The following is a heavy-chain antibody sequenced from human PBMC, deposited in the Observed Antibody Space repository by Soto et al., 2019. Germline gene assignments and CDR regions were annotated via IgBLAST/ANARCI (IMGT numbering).Heavy chain of an antibody. Sequence: WWSLRLSCSASVFTFSSYGMHWFRQAPGKGLEWVAVISYDGSNKYYADSVKGRFTISRDNSKNTLYLQMNSLRAEDTAVYYCAKSGYTIFGVVIIENYYYGMDVWGQGTTVTVSS. CDR2: ISYDGSNK. J-gene: IGHJ6*02. V-gene: IGHV3-30*18. D-gene: IGHD3-3*01. CDR3: AKSGYTIFGVVIIENYYYGMDV. CDR1: VFTFSSYG.